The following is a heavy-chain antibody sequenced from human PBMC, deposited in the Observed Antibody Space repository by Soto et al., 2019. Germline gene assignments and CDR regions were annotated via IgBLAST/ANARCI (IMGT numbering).Heavy chain of an antibody. CDR1: GGSISSGTYS. D-gene: IGHD2-15*01. CDR3: ARGHYGGKVDAFDI. Sequence: QLQLQLSGSGLVKPSQTLSLTCAVSGGSISSGTYSWSWIRQPPGKGLEWIGYIYHSGSTYYNSSRKSGGTISVDRSKHQFSLKLSSVTAAGTAVYYCARGHYGGKVDAFDIWGQGTMVTVSS. CDR2: IYHSGST. J-gene: IGHJ3*02. V-gene: IGHV4-30-2*01.